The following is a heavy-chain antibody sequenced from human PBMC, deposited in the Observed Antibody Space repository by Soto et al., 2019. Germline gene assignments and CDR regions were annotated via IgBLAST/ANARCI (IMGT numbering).Heavy chain of an antibody. J-gene: IGHJ3*02. CDR2: ISAYNGNT. D-gene: IGHD5-18*01. CDR1: GYTFTSYG. Sequence: ASVKVSCKASGYTFTSYGISWVRQAPGQGLEWMGWISAYNGNTNYAQKLQGRVTMTTDTSTSTAYMEPRSLRSDDTAVYYCARDARPRSSPWIQDMLGAFDIWGQGTMVTVSS. CDR3: ARDARPRSSPWIQDMLGAFDI. V-gene: IGHV1-18*01.